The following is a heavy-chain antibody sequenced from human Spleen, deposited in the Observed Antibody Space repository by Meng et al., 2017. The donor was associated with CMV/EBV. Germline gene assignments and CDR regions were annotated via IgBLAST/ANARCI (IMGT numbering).Heavy chain of an antibody. CDR3: ARSQDV. CDR1: GFTFRNYW. CDR2: IKQGGSEK. V-gene: IGHV3-7*01. J-gene: IGHJ6*02. Sequence: GGSLRLSCVVSGFTFRNYWMSWVRQAPGKGLEWVANIKQGGSEKSYVDSVKGRFTISRDDAKNSLYLQMNSLRAEDTAVYYCARSQDVWGQGTTVTVSS.